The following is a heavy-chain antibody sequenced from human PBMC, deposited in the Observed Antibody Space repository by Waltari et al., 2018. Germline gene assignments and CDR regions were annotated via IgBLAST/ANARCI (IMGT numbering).Heavy chain of an antibody. J-gene: IGHJ6*03. CDR1: GGTFSRYA. V-gene: IGHV1-69*14. CDR3: ARIAAAGTLYYYYMDV. CDR2: IIPIFGTA. D-gene: IGHD6-13*01. Sequence: QVQLVQSGAEVKKPGSSVKVSCKASGGTFSRYAISWVRQAPGQGLEWMGGIIPIFGTANYAQKFQGRVTITADKSTSTAYMELSSLRSEDTAVYYCARIAAAGTLYYYYMDVWGKGTTVTVSS.